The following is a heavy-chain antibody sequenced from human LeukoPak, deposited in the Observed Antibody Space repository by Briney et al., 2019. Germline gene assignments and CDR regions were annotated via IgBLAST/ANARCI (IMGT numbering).Heavy chain of an antibody. D-gene: IGHD3-22*01. Sequence: GSVKLCPKVSGYTLTDLSMHWVRQAPGKGLEWMGGFDPEDGETIYAQKFQSRVTMTQDTSTDTAYMELSSLRSEDTAVYYCARLYYYDSSGYYKDAFDIWGQGRIVSVPS. V-gene: IGHV1-24*01. J-gene: IGHJ3*02. CDR1: GYTLTDLS. CDR3: ARLYYYDSSGYYKDAFDI. CDR2: FDPEDGET.